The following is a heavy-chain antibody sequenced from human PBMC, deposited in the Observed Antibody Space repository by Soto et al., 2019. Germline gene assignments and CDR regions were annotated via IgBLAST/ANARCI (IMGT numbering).Heavy chain of an antibody. J-gene: IGHJ4*02. D-gene: IGHD3-22*01. CDR1: GGSVSSGSYY. V-gene: IGHV4-61*01. CDR3: ARAPITMIVVVTGIDY. CDR2: IYYSGST. Sequence: PSETLSLTCTVSGGSVSSGSYYWSWIRQPPGKGLEWIGYIYYSGSTNYNPSLKSRVTISVDTSKNQFSLKLSSVTAADTAVYYCARAPITMIVVVTGIDYWGQGTLVTVSS.